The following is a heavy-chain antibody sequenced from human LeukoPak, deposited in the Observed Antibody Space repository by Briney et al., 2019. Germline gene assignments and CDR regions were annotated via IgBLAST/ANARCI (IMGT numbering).Heavy chain of an antibody. CDR1: GGSISSGSYY. D-gene: IGHD5-24*01. J-gene: IGHJ4*02. V-gene: IGHV4-61*02. CDR3: ARGERWLQSSDY. CDR2: IYTSGST. Sequence: SETLSLTCTVSGGSISSGSYYWSWIRQPAGKGLEWIGRIYTSGSTNYNPSLKSRVTISVNTYKNQFSLKLSSVTAADTAVYYCARGERWLQSSDYWGQGTLVTVSS.